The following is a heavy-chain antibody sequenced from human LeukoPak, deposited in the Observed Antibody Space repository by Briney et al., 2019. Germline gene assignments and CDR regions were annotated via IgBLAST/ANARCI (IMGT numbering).Heavy chain of an antibody. Sequence: EGSLRLSCAASGFTFTNHWMHWVRQAPGKGLVWVSRIRPDGRETNHADSVKGRFTISRDNAKNTVSLQMNSLRAEDTAVYYCVRDLILVDTPGDDFDYWGQGALVTVSS. V-gene: IGHV3-74*01. J-gene: IGHJ4*02. CDR1: GFTFTNHW. CDR3: VRDLILVDTPGDDFDY. D-gene: IGHD4-23*01. CDR2: IRPDGRET.